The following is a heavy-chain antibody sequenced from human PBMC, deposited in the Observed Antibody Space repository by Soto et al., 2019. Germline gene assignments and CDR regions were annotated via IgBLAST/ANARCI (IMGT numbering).Heavy chain of an antibody. CDR2: FDPEDGET. V-gene: IGHV1-24*01. Sequence: ASVKVSCKVSGYTLTELSMHWVRQAPGKGLEWMGGFDPEDGETIYAQKFQGRVTMTEDTSTDTAYMELSSLRSEDTAMYYCATAQSQMTTVSWDAFDIWGQGTTVTVSS. CDR3: ATAQSQMTTVSWDAFDI. CDR1: GYTLTELS. J-gene: IGHJ3*02. D-gene: IGHD4-17*01.